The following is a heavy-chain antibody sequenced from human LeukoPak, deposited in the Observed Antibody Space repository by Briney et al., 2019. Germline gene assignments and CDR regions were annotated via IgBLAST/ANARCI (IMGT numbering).Heavy chain of an antibody. J-gene: IGHJ4*02. CDR1: GFTFSSRDW. V-gene: IGHV3-7*03. Sequence: GGSLRLSCVASGFTFSSRDWMTWVRQAPGKGLEWVANIKQDGSEKNYVDSVKGRFTISRDNAKNSVDLQMNSLRSEDTAVYYCARGGDYYDSSGYYLGYWGQGTLVTVSS. CDR3: ARGGDYYDSSGYYLGY. D-gene: IGHD3-22*01. CDR2: IKQDGSEK.